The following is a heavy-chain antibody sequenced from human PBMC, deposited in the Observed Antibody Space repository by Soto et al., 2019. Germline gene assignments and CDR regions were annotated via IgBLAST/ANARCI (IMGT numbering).Heavy chain of an antibody. CDR1: GGSISSGDYY. CDR3: ATDVQYGLRTGCYLGWFDP. Sequence: PSETLSLTCTVSGGSISSGDYYWSWIRQHPGKGLEWIGYIYYSGSTYYNPSLKSRVTISVDTSTNQFSLKLSSVTAADTAVYYCATDVQYGLRTGCYLGWFDPWGQRTMVT. CDR2: IYYSGST. V-gene: IGHV4-31*03. D-gene: IGHD2-2*01. J-gene: IGHJ5*02.